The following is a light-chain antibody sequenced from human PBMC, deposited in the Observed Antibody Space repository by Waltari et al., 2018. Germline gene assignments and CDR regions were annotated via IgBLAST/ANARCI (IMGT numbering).Light chain of an antibody. CDR1: QSVLSTSNNKNY. CDR3: QQYYTAPPPT. CDR2: WAS. V-gene: IGKV4-1*01. Sequence: DIVMTQSPDSLAVSLGERATINCRSGQSVLSTSNNKNYLAWYQQKLGQPPKLLIYWASSRESGVPDRFSGSGSGTDFTLTIDSLHAEDVAVYYCQQYYTAPPPTFGGGTKVEIK. J-gene: IGKJ4*01.